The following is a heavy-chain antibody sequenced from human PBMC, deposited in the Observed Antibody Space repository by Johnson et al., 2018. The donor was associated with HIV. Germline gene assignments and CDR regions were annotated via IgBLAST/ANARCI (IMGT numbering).Heavy chain of an antibody. V-gene: IGHV3-30-3*01. Sequence: QVQLVESGGGLVQPGGSLRLSCAASGFTFSIYAMYWVRQAPGKGLEWVAVISYDGSNKYYADSVKGRFTISRDNSKNTLYLQMNSLRAEDTALYYCARVVSPYNWNPVGAFDIWGQGTMVTVSS. CDR2: ISYDGSNK. CDR3: ARVVSPYNWNPVGAFDI. CDR1: GFTFSIYA. D-gene: IGHD1-20*01. J-gene: IGHJ3*02.